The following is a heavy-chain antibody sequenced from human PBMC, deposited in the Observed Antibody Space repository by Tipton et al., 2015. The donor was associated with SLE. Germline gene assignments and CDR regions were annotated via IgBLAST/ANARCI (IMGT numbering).Heavy chain of an antibody. CDR3: ARDYGAVAGYY. CDR2: INHSGST. CDR1: GGSISSYY. D-gene: IGHD6-19*01. J-gene: IGHJ4*02. V-gene: IGHV4-34*01. Sequence: TLSLTCTVSGGSISSYYWSWIRQPPGKGLEWIGEINHSGSTNYNPSLKSRVTISVDTSKNQFSLKLSSVTAADTAMYYCARDYGAVAGYYWGQGTLVTVSS.